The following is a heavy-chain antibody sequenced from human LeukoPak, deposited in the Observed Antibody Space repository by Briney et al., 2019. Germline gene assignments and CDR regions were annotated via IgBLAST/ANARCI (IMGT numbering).Heavy chain of an antibody. Sequence: GGSLRLSCAASGFSFSSFGMNWVRQAPGKGLEWVSYISSSSSSIYYADSVKGRFTISRDNAKTSLYLHMNSLRAEDTAVYYCARHLSGVTGYTYGRGIDYWGQGTLVTVSS. J-gene: IGHJ4*02. CDR1: GFSFSSFG. V-gene: IGHV3-48*04. CDR2: ISSSSSSI. CDR3: ARHLSGVTGYTYGRGIDY. D-gene: IGHD5-18*01.